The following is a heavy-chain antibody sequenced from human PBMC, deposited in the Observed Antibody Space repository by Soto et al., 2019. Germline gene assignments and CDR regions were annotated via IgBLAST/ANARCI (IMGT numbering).Heavy chain of an antibody. CDR3: AREAYSYSSSWPYYYYYGMDV. D-gene: IGHD6-13*01. CDR1: GYTFTGYY. Sequence: WASVKVSCKASGYTFTGYYMHWVRQAPGQGLEWMGWINPNSGGTNYAQKFQGRVTMTRDTSISTAYMELSRLRSDDTAVYYCAREAYSYSSSWPYYYYYGMDVWGQGTTVTVSS. CDR2: INPNSGGT. V-gene: IGHV1-2*02. J-gene: IGHJ6*02.